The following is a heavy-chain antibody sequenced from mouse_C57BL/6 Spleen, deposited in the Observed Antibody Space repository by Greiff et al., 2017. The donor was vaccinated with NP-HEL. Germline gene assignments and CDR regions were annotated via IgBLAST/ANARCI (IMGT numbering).Heavy chain of an antibody. V-gene: IGHV1-15*01. J-gene: IGHJ4*01. CDR3: TRPLPYMAMDY. Sequence: QVHVKQSGAELVRPGASVTLSCKASGYTFTDYEMHWVKQTPVHGLEWIGAIDPETGGTAYNQKFKGKAILTADKSSSTAYMELRSLTSEDSAVYYCTRPLPYMAMDYWGQGTSVTVSS. D-gene: IGHD5-5*01. CDR2: IDPETGGT. CDR1: GYTFTDYE.